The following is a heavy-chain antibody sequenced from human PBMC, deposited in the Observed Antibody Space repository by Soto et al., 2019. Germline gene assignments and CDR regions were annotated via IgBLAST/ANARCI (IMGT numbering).Heavy chain of an antibody. D-gene: IGHD6-19*01. V-gene: IGHV3-7*02. Sequence: EVQLVESGGGLVQPGGSLRLSCAASGFTFSNSWTTWVRQAPGKGLEWVANIKQDGSQKYYVDSVKGRFTISRDNAKNSLYLQMNSLRAEDTAVYYCVGGTKAGNWGQGTLLTVSS. CDR2: IKQDGSQK. CDR1: GFTFSNSW. J-gene: IGHJ4*02. CDR3: VGGTKAGN.